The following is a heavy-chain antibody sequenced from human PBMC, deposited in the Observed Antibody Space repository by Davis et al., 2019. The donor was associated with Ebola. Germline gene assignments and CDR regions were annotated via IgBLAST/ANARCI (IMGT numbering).Heavy chain of an antibody. CDR1: GFTFSSYW. D-gene: IGHD6-19*01. CDR3: ARDSRAVGPYYYGMDV. V-gene: IGHV3-7*01. J-gene: IGHJ6*02. Sequence: GESLKISCAASGFTFSSYWMSWVRQAPGKGLEWVANIKQDGSEKYYVDSVKGRFTISRDNAKNSLYLQMNSLRAEDTAVYYCARDSRAVGPYYYGMDVWGQGTTVTVSS. CDR2: IKQDGSEK.